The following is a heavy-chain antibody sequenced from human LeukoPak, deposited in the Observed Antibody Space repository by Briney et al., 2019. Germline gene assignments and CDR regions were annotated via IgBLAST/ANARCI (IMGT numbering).Heavy chain of an antibody. CDR2: IKQDGSEK. D-gene: IGHD6-19*01. CDR3: ARSYSSGLLGMDV. V-gene: IGHV3-7*01. J-gene: IGHJ6*02. CDR1: GFTFSSYW. Sequence: PGGSLRLSCAASGFTFSSYWMSWVRQAPGKGLEWVANIKQDGSEKYYVDSVKGRFTISRDNAKNSLYLQMNSLRAEDTAVYYCARSYSSGLLGMDVWGQGTTVTVSS.